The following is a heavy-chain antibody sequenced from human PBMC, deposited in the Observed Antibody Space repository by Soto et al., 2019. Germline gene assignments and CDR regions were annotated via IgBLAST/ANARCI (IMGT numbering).Heavy chain of an antibody. Sequence: QVQLQESGPGLVKPSETLSLTCTVSGGSIRSYYWSWIRQPPGKGLEWIVCIFYSGITNYNPSLKRRVTISVDTSKDQCSLKLSSVTAADTAVYYCARRRGPHDYWGQGTLVTVSS. CDR3: ARRRGPHDY. CDR2: IFYSGIT. J-gene: IGHJ4*02. CDR1: GGSIRSYY. V-gene: IGHV4-59*01.